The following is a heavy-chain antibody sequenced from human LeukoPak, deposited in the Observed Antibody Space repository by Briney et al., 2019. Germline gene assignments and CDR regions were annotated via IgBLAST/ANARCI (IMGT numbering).Heavy chain of an antibody. Sequence: GGSLRLSCAASGFTFSDYWMHWVRQAPGKGLEWVSHIHGDGSTTSYADSVKGRFTISRDNARNTLYLQMNSLRAEDTAVYYCAGESNAIDPWGQGTLVTVSS. CDR1: GFTFSDYW. CDR3: AGESNAIDP. CDR2: IHGDGSTT. J-gene: IGHJ5*02. V-gene: IGHV3-74*01.